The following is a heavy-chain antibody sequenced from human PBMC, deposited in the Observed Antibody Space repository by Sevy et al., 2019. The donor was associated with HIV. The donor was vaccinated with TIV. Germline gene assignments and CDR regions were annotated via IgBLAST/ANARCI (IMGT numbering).Heavy chain of an antibody. V-gene: IGHV3-33*01. J-gene: IGHJ4*02. D-gene: IGHD6-6*01. CDR1: GFTFSSYG. CDR2: IWSDGSNK. CDR3: ARALSIAARLPLDY. Sequence: GGSLRLSCAASGFTFSSYGMHWVRQAPGKGLEWVAVIWSDGSNKYYADSVKGRFTISRDNSKNTLYLQMNSLRAEDSAVYYCARALSIAARLPLDYWGQGTLVTVSS.